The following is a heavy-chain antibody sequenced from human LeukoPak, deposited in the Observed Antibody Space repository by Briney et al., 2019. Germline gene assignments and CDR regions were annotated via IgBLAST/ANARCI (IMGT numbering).Heavy chain of an antibody. CDR3: ARTTSVRFDY. D-gene: IGHD1-14*01. CDR2: IGSSSTTI. V-gene: IGHV3-48*04. CDR1: GFTFSSYS. J-gene: IGHJ4*02. Sequence: GGSLSLSCAASGFTFSSYSMNWVRQAPGRGLEWVSYIGSSSTTIYYADSVKGRFTISRDNAKNSLYLQLNSLRAEDTAVYYCARTTSVRFDYWGQGTLVTVSS.